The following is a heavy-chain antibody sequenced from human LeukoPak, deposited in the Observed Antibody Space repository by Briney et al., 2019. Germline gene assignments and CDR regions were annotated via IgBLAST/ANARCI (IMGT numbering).Heavy chain of an antibody. CDR2: IIPILGIA. V-gene: IGHV1-69*04. CDR1: GGTFSSYA. J-gene: IGHJ4*02. D-gene: IGHD2-21*02. Sequence: GASVKVSCKASGGTFSSYAISWVRQAPGQGLEWMGRIIPILGIANYAQKFQGRVTITADKSTSTAYMELSSLRSEDTAVYYCARDGDSLPLDYWGQGTLVTVSS. CDR3: ARDGDSLPLDY.